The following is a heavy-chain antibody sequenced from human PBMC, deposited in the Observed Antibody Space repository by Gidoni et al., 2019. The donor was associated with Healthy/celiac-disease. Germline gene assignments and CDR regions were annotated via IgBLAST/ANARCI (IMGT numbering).Heavy chain of an antibody. V-gene: IGHV6-1*01. J-gene: IGHJ5*02. D-gene: IGHD7-27*01. CDR3: ARGPFNWGKGGWFDP. CDR2: TYYRSKWYN. Sequence: QVQLPLSAPGLVKLSQPLSLTCAISGDSFSRNSAAWNWIRQSPSRGLEWLGRTYYRSKWYNDYAVSVKSRITINPDTSKNQFSLQLNSVTPEDTAVYYCARGPFNWGKGGWFDPWGQGTLVTVSS. CDR1: GDSFSRNSAA.